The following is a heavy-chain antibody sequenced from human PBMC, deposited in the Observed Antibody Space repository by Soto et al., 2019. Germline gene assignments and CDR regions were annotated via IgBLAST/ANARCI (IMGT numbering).Heavy chain of an antibody. D-gene: IGHD1-7*01. Sequence: GESLKISCQGSGYTFNSFWIGWVRQMPGEGLEWMGLMFPWTSDTRYSPSFQGHVSISVDRSTGTGYLQWSSLKASDTAMYYCVTTRDGTTFFPHWGQGTPVTVSS. CDR1: GYTFNSFW. J-gene: IGHJ4*02. CDR3: VTTRDGTTFFPH. V-gene: IGHV5-51*01. CDR2: MFPWTSDT.